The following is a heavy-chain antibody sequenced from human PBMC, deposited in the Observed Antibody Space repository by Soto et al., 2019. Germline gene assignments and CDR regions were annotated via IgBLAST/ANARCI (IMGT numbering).Heavy chain of an antibody. D-gene: IGHD3-3*01. V-gene: IGHV3-15*01. CDR2: IKSKTDGGTT. Sequence: PGGSLRLSCAASGFTFSNAWMSWVRQAPGKGLEWVGRIKSKTDGGTTDYAAPVKGRFTISRDDSKNTLYLQMNSLKTEDTAVYYCTTVPGVSPPPFYDFWSGDYWGQGTLVTVSS. CDR1: GFTFSNAW. CDR3: TTVPGVSPPPFYDFWSGDY. J-gene: IGHJ4*02.